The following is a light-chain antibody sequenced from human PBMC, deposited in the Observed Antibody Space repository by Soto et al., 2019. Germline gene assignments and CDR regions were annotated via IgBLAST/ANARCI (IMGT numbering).Light chain of an antibody. CDR1: QSVSGSY. Sequence: EIVLTQSPGTLSSSPGQRATLSCRASQSVSGSYLAWYQQKPGQAPRLLIYGASSRATGIPDRFSGSGSGTDFTLTINRLEPEDFAVYYCQQYGSSPQTFGQGTKVDI. J-gene: IGKJ1*01. CDR2: GAS. V-gene: IGKV3-20*01. CDR3: QQYGSSPQT.